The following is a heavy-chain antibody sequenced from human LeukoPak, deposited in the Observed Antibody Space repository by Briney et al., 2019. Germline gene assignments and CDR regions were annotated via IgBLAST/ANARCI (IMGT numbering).Heavy chain of an antibody. J-gene: IGHJ4*02. D-gene: IGHD3-10*01. CDR1: GRSISRYY. CDR2: IFYRGSA. V-gene: IGHV4-59*08. Sequence: PSETLSLACTVAGRSISRYYWSWVRQPPGSGREWLGYIFYRGSANYNPSRKSRVTISLHTPKNQFSLKLSSVTASDKPGYYCASGDGSGSFYYYFDSWGQGPLVTVSP. CDR3: ASGDGSGSFYYYFDS.